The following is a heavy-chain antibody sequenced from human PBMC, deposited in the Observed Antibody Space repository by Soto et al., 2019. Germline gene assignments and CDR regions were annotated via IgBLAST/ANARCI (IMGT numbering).Heavy chain of an antibody. CDR1: GFSLSTSGVG. J-gene: IGHJ4*02. V-gene: IGHV2-5*02. CDR3: AHRPSYCSGGSCYSGFDY. CDR2: IYWDDDK. D-gene: IGHD2-15*01. Sequence: ASGATLVNPTQTLTLTCTFSGFSLSTSGVGVGWIRQPPGKALEWLALIYWDDDKRYSPSLKSRLTITKDTSKNQVVLTMTNMDPVDTATYYCAHRPSYCSGGSCYSGFDYWGQGTLVTVSS.